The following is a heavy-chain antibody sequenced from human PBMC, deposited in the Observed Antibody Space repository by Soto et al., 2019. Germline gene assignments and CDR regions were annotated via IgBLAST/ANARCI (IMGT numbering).Heavy chain of an antibody. CDR3: ARALNCGGDCYSQGEYFQH. J-gene: IGHJ1*01. CDR1: GGSISSGGYY. CDR2: IYYSGST. D-gene: IGHD2-21*02. V-gene: IGHV4-31*03. Sequence: SETLSLTCTVSGGSISSGGYYWSWIRQHPGKGLAWIGYIYYSGSTYYNPSLKSRVTISVDTSKNQFSLKLSSVTAADTAVYYCARALNCGGDCYSQGEYFQHWGQGTLVTVS.